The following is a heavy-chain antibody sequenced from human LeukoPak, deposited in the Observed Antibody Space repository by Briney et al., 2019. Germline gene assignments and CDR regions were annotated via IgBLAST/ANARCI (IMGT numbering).Heavy chain of an antibody. CDR3: ARPGAYYYDSSGYYGV. Sequence: ASVKVSCKASGYTFTSYYMHWVRQAPGQGLEWMGLINPSGGSTSYAQKFQGRVTMTRDMSTSTVYMELSSLRSEDTAVYYCARPGAYYYDSSGYYGVWGQGTLVTVSS. D-gene: IGHD3-22*01. V-gene: IGHV1-46*01. CDR1: GYTFTSYY. CDR2: INPSGGST. J-gene: IGHJ4*02.